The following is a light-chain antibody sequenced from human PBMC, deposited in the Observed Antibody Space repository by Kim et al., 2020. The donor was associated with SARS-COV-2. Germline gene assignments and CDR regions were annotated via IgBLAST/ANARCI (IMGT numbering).Light chain of an antibody. Sequence: LSPGERATLSCRASQSVGNSLAWFQQKPGQAPRLLIFETSNRATGIPARFSGSGSGTAYTLTISSLEPEDFAVYYCQQRYNWPLTFGGGTKVDIK. CDR3: QQRYNWPLT. CDR1: QSVGNS. V-gene: IGKV3-11*01. J-gene: IGKJ4*01. CDR2: ETS.